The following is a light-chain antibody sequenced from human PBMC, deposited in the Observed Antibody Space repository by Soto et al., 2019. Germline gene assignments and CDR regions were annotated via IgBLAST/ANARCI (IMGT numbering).Light chain of an antibody. V-gene: IGLV6-57*04. CDR3: QSYDTSSGPWV. CDR1: SGNIASNS. Sequence: NFMLTQPQSVSESPGKTVTISCTRSSGNIASNSVQWYQQRPGSAPTTMIYEDNQRPSGVPDRFSGAIDISSNSASLTISGLKTEDEANYYCQSYDTSSGPWVFGGGTKLTVL. J-gene: IGLJ3*02. CDR2: EDN.